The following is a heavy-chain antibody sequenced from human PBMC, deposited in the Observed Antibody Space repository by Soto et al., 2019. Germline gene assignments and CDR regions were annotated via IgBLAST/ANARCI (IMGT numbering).Heavy chain of an antibody. D-gene: IGHD6-25*01. J-gene: IGHJ5*02. CDR3: ARDQLSSGLYVWFDP. CDR2: VYYSGST. Sequence: SETLSLTCTVSGGSISSSSYYWGWIRQPPGKGLEWIGYVYYSGSTKFNPSLKSRVTISVDTSKNQFSLILSSVTSADTAVYYCARDQLSSGLYVWFDPWGQGTLVTVSS. CDR1: GGSISSSSYY. V-gene: IGHV4-61*01.